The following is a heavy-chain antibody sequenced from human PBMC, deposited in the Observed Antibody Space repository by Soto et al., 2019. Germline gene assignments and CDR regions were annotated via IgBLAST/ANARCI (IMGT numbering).Heavy chain of an antibody. J-gene: IGHJ6*02. CDR2: IWYDGSNK. CDR3: ARSDYGALVYYYYGMDV. CDR1: GFTFSSYG. Sequence: QVQLVESGGGVVQPGRSLRLSCAASGFTFSSYGMHWVRQAPGKGLEWVAVIWYDGSNKYYADSVKGRFTISRDNSKNTLYLQMNSLRAEDTAVYYCARSDYGALVYYYYGMDVWGQGTTVTVSS. V-gene: IGHV3-33*01. D-gene: IGHD4-17*01.